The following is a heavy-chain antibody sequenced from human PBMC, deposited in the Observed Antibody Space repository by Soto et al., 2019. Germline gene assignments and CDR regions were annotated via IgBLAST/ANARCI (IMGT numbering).Heavy chain of an antibody. CDR3: ARGDDYDSSGYLFYYYYGMDV. D-gene: IGHD3-22*01. Sequence: EVQLVESGGGLVQPGGSLRLSCAASGFTFSSCEMNWVRQAPGKGLEWLSYISSSDNIIYYADSVKGRFTISRDNAKNSLYLQMNSLRAEDTAVYYCARGDDYDSSGYLFYYYYGMDVWGQGTTVTVSS. J-gene: IGHJ6*02. CDR2: ISSSDNII. CDR1: GFTFSSCE. V-gene: IGHV3-48*03.